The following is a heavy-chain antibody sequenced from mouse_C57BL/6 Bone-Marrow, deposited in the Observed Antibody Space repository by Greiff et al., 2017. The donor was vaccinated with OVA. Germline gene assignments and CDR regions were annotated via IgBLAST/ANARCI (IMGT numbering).Heavy chain of an antibody. V-gene: IGHV1-54*01. J-gene: IGHJ1*03. D-gene: IGHD1-1*01. CDR1: GYAFTNYL. CDR2: INPGSGGT. CDR3: ARGDYGSSGYFDV. Sequence: VQLQQSGAELVRPGTSVKVSCKASGYAFTNYLIEWVKQRPGQGLEWIGVINPGSGGTNYNEKFKGKATLTADKSSSTAYMQLSSLTSEDSAVYFCARGDYGSSGYFDVWGTGTTVTVSS.